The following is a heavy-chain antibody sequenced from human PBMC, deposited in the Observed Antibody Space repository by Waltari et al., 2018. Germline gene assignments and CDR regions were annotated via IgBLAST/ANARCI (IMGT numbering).Heavy chain of an antibody. Sequence: EVQLVESGGGLVQPGGSLRLSCVASGFTFSSYWMSWVRQAPGKGLGWVANIKQDGSEKYYVDSVKGRFTISRDNAKNSLYLQMNSLRAEDTAVYYCGSGSLGANWGQGTLVTVSS. CDR2: IKQDGSEK. CDR1: GFTFSSYW. CDR3: GSGSLGAN. V-gene: IGHV3-7*01. D-gene: IGHD3-10*01. J-gene: IGHJ4*02.